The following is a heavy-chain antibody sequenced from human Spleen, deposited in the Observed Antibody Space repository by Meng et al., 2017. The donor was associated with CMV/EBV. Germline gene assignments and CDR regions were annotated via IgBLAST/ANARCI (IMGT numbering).Heavy chain of an antibody. J-gene: IGHJ6*02. CDR3: ARLPPEVVPAAMASNYYYHYGMDV. CDR1: GGSISSYY. Sequence: SETLSLTCTVSGGSISSYYWSWIRQPPGKGLEWIGYIYYSGSTNYNPSLKSRVTISVDTSKNQFSLKLSSVTAADTAVYYCARLPPEVVPAAMASNYYYHYGMDVWGQGTTVTVSS. CDR2: IYYSGST. D-gene: IGHD2-2*01. V-gene: IGHV4-59*01.